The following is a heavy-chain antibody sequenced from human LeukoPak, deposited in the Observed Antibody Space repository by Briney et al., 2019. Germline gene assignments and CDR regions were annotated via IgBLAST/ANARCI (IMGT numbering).Heavy chain of an antibody. J-gene: IGHJ3*02. D-gene: IGHD6-13*01. CDR2: FDPEDGET. CDR1: GYTLTELS. Sequence: APVKVSCKVSGYTLTELSMHWVRQAPGKGLEWMGGFDPEDGETIYAQKFQGRVTMTEDTSTDTAYMELSSLRSEDTAVYYCATKVAAAGTYAFDIWGQGTMVTVSS. V-gene: IGHV1-24*01. CDR3: ATKVAAAGTYAFDI.